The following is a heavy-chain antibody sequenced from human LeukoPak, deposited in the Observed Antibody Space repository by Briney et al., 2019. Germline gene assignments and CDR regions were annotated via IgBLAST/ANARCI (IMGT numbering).Heavy chain of an antibody. CDR1: GFTFSNYA. CDR2: FSPSGGGT. CDR3: ARALRIYYYFDY. Sequence: GGSLRLSCAASGFTFSNYAMIWVRQAPGEELEWVSAFSPSGGGTYYADSVKGRFTISRDNSKNTLYLQMKSLRGEDTAVYYCARALRIYYYFDYWGQGTLVTVSS. J-gene: IGHJ4*02. V-gene: IGHV3-23*01. D-gene: IGHD1-26*01.